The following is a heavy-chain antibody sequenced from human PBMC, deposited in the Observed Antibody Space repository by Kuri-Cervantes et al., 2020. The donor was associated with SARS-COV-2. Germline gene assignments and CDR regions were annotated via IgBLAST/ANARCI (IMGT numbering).Heavy chain of an antibody. J-gene: IGHJ4*02. CDR2: VNHNGNT. CDR3: AISLLIFSNNAVGSSPIDY. CDR1: GGSFSGLS. Sequence: SETLSLTCAVHGGSFSGLSWSWIRQSPGKGLEWIGEVNHNGNTNYNPSLKRRVTISLDTSKDQFSLILNSVTAADTSVYYCAISLLIFSNNAVGSSPIDYWGQGTLVTVSS. D-gene: IGHD6-6*01. V-gene: IGHV4-34*01.